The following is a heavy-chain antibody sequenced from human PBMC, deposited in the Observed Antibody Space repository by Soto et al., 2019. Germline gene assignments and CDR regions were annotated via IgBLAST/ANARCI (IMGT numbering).Heavy chain of an antibody. V-gene: IGHV5-51*01. Sequence: PGESLKISCKGSGYSFTSYWMGWVRQMPGKGLEWMGIIYPGDSDTRYSPSFQGQVTISADKSISTAYLQWSSLKASDTAMYYCARRPALDCSGGSCYPAGMDVWGQGTTVTVYS. J-gene: IGHJ6*02. CDR1: GYSFTSYW. D-gene: IGHD2-15*01. CDR3: ARRPALDCSGGSCYPAGMDV. CDR2: IYPGDSDT.